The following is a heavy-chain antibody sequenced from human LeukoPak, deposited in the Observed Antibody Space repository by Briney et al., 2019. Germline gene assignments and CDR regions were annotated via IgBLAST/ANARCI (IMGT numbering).Heavy chain of an antibody. Sequence: SETLSLTCTVSGGSISSGSYYWSWIRQPAGKGLEWIGRIYSSGSTNYNPSLKSRVTMSVDTSKNQFSLKLSSVTAADTAVYYCAREGLTMVRGVLPKEAWGWFDPWGQGTLVTVSS. D-gene: IGHD3-10*01. V-gene: IGHV4-61*02. J-gene: IGHJ5*02. CDR3: AREGLTMVRGVLPKEAWGWFDP. CDR2: IYSSGST. CDR1: GGSISSGSYY.